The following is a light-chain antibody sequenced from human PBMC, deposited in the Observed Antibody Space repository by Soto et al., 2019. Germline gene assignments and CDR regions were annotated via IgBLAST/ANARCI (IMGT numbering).Light chain of an antibody. CDR3: SSYTSSNSYV. V-gene: IGLV2-14*01. CDR1: SSDVGGYNY. J-gene: IGLJ1*01. Sequence: QSALTQPASVSGSPGQSITISCTGTSSDVGGYNYVSWYQQHPGKAPKLMIYDVSNRPSGVSNRFSGSKSGNTASLTISGLQAEDEADYHCSSYTSSNSYVFGTGTKVTVL. CDR2: DVS.